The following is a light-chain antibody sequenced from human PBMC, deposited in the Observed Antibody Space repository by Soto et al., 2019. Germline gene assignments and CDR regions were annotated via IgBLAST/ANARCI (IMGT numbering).Light chain of an antibody. CDR3: QQYNSYSSIT. J-gene: IGKJ5*01. CDR2: KAS. CDR1: QSISSW. Sequence: DIQMTQSPSTLSAPVGDRVTITCRASQSISSWLAWYQQKPGKAPNLLIYKASTLESGVPSRFSGSGSGTEFTLTISSLQPDDFATYYCQQYNSYSSITFGQGTRLEIK. V-gene: IGKV1-5*03.